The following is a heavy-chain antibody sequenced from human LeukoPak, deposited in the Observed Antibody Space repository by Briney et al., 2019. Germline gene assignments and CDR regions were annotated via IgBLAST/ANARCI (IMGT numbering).Heavy chain of an antibody. V-gene: IGHV3-23*01. J-gene: IGHJ4*02. D-gene: IGHD6-19*01. CDR2: ISGSGGST. Sequence: PGGSLRLSCAASGFTFSSSSMSWVRQAPGKGLEWVSVISGSGGSTDCADSVKGRFTISRDNSKNTLYLQMNGLRAEDTAVYYCAKGSGWYVWGQGTLVTVSS. CDR1: GFTFSSSS. CDR3: AKGSGWYV.